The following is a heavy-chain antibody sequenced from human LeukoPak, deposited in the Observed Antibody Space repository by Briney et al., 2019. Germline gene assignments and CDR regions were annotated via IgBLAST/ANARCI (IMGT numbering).Heavy chain of an antibody. D-gene: IGHD3-10*01. J-gene: IGHJ4*02. Sequence: TSVKVSCKASGYTFTGYYMHWVRQAPGQGLEWMGGINPNSGNPTYAQGFTGRFVFSLDTSVSTAYLQISSLEAEDTAVYYCARTYYYGSGSQLFFDYWGQGTLVTVSS. CDR1: GYTFTGYY. CDR2: INPNSGNP. CDR3: ARTYYYGSGSQLFFDY. V-gene: IGHV7-4-1*02.